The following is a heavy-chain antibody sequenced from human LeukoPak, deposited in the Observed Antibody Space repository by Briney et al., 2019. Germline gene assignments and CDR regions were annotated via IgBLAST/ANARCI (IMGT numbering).Heavy chain of an antibody. Sequence: XGWGRPXPGKGLEWMGIIYPGDSDTRDSPSFQGQVTISADKSISTAYLQWSSLKASDTAMYYCARRGYDSGGYYNYWGQGTLVTVSS. D-gene: IGHD3-22*01. V-gene: IGHV5-51*01. J-gene: IGHJ4*02. CDR2: IYPGDSDT. CDR3: ARRGYDSGGYYNY.